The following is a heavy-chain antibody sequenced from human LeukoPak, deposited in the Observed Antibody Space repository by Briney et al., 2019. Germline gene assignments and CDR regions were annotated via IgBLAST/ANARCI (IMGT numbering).Heavy chain of an antibody. CDR3: ARAGFRTVAFDY. CDR1: GGSISSSSYY. D-gene: IGHD6-19*01. CDR2: IYYSGST. J-gene: IGHJ4*02. Sequence: NPSETLSLTCTVSGGSISSSSYYWGWIRQPPGKGLEWIGSIYYSGSTYYNPSLKSRVTISVDTSKDQFSLKLSSVTAADTAVYYCARAGFRTVAFDYWGQGTLVTVSS. V-gene: IGHV4-39*01.